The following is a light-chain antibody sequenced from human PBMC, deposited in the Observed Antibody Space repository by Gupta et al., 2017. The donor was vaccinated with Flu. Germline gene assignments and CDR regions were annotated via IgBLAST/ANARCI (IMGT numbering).Light chain of an antibody. CDR3: QSYAIRLSGAV. J-gene: IGLJ3*02. Sequence: QSVLTQPPAVSGAPGQRLTISCTGSSSNFGAGYDVHWYQQLPGTAPKLLIYGNNNRPSGVPDRFSGSKSGTSAYLAITGLQAEDEADYYCQSYAIRLSGAVFGGGTKLTV. V-gene: IGLV1-40*01. CDR2: GNN. CDR1: SSNFGAGYD.